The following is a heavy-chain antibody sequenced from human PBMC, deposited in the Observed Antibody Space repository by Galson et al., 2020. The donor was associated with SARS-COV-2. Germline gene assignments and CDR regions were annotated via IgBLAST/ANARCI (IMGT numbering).Heavy chain of an antibody. D-gene: IGHD2-15*01. V-gene: IGHV4-39*01. CDR3: ARGYCSGGSCYEGFDP. Sequence: ASETLSLTCTVSGGSISSSSYYWGWIRQPPGKGLEWIGSIYYSGSTYYNPSLKSRVTISVDTSKNQFSLKLSSVTAADTAVYYCARGYCSGGSCYEGFDPWGQGTLVTVSS. CDR1: GGSISSSSYY. CDR2: IYYSGST. J-gene: IGHJ5*02.